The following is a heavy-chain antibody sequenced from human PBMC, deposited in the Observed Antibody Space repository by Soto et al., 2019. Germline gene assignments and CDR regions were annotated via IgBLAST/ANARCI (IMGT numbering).Heavy chain of an antibody. CDR2: IGTRTGDL. CDR1: GFAFTSYA. CDR3: AKRSPSGTYYFDY. D-gene: IGHD1-26*01. J-gene: IGHJ4*02. Sequence: LRLSCAASGFAFTSYAMTWVRQGPGKGLEWVSSIGTRTGDLLYADSMRGRFTISRDNSRNTLYLQMNSLTTEDTAIYYCAKRSPSGTYYFDYWGQGTLVTVSS. V-gene: IGHV3-23*01.